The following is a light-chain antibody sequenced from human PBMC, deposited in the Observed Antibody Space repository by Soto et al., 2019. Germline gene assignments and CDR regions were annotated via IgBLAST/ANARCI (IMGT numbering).Light chain of an antibody. CDR3: QQYVSTPYT. CDR1: QSVSSSY. J-gene: IGKJ2*01. V-gene: IGKV3-20*01. Sequence: EIGLTQSPGTLSLSPGERATLSCRASQSVSSSYLAWYQQKPGQAPRVLIYGASNRATGIPDRFSGSGSGTDFTLTISRLEPEDFAVYYGQQYVSTPYTFGQGTKLEIK. CDR2: GAS.